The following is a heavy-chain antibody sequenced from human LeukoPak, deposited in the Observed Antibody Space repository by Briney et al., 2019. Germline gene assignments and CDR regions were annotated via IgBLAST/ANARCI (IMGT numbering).Heavy chain of an antibody. V-gene: IGHV3-23*01. J-gene: IGHJ4*02. CDR2: ISNSGGST. CDR1: GFTFSSYV. CDR3: ANEGGTMLRGDLDY. D-gene: IGHD3-10*01. Sequence: GGSLTLSCAASGFTFSSYVGHWVRQPPGTGLEWVSAISNSGGSTYYADCAKCRFTISRDNSKNMLYLQMNSLRAEDTAVYSCANEGGTMLRGDLDYWGQGTLVTVSS.